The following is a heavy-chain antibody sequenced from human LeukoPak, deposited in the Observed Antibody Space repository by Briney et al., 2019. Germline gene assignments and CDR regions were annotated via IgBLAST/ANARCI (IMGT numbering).Heavy chain of an antibody. J-gene: IGHJ4*02. CDR1: GFTFSSFW. CDR2: IRSKADGGTT. Sequence: VGSLRLSCTASGFTFSSFWMSWVRQAPGKGLEWVGRIRSKADGGTTEYGAPVKGRFTISRDDSKDTLYLQMNSLKTEDTALYYCTTLRARSDYWGQGTLVTVSS. CDR3: TTLRARSDY. V-gene: IGHV3-15*01. D-gene: IGHD3-3*01.